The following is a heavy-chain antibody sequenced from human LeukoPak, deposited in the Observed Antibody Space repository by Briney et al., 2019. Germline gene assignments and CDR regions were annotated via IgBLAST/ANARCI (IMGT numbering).Heavy chain of an antibody. CDR2: IYHSGST. CDR1: GGSISSGGYS. J-gene: IGHJ5*02. Sequence: SETLSLTCAVSGGSISSGGYSWSWIRQPPGKGLEWIAYIYHSGSTYYNPSLKSRVTISVDRSKNQFSLKLSSVTAADTAVYCCARGVSPSSYYYGSGSLVWFDPWGQGTLVTVSS. CDR3: ARGVSPSSYYYGSGSLVWFDP. D-gene: IGHD3-10*01. V-gene: IGHV4-30-2*01.